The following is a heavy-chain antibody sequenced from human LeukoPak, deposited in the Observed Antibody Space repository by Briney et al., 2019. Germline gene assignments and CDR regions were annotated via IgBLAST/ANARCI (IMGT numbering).Heavy chain of an antibody. V-gene: IGHV3-21*01. CDR3: ARVNFCSSTSCYYAFDI. J-gene: IGHJ3*02. Sequence: GGSLRLSCAASGFTFSSYSMNWVRQAPGKGLEWVSSVSSSSSYIYYADSVKGRFTISRDNAKNSLYLQMNSLRAEDTAVYYCARVNFCSSTSCYYAFDIWGQGTMVTASS. D-gene: IGHD2-2*01. CDR2: VSSSSSYI. CDR1: GFTFSSYS.